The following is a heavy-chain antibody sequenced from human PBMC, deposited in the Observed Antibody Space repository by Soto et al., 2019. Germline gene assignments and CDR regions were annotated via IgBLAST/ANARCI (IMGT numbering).Heavy chain of an antibody. Sequence: ASVKVSCKASGYTFTSYDINWVRQATGQGLEWMGWMNPNSGNTGYAQKFQGRVTMTRNTSISTAYMELSSLRSEDTAVYYCATGYGDYYSGNFDYWGQGTLVTVSS. CDR1: GYTFTSYD. J-gene: IGHJ4*02. D-gene: IGHD4-17*01. CDR2: MNPNSGNT. CDR3: ATGYGDYYSGNFDY. V-gene: IGHV1-8*01.